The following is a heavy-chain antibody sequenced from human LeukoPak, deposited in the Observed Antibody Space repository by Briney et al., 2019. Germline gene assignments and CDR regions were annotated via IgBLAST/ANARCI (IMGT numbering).Heavy chain of an antibody. D-gene: IGHD4/OR15-4a*01. J-gene: IGHJ2*01. Sequence: GGSLRLSCAASGFTFSSYGMSWVRQAPGKGLEWVSAISGSGGSTYYADSVKGRFTISRDNSKNTLYLQMNSLRAEDTAVYYCARDRASWYFDLWGRGTLVTVSS. CDR2: ISGSGGST. CDR3: ARDRASWYFDL. CDR1: GFTFSSYG. V-gene: IGHV3-23*01.